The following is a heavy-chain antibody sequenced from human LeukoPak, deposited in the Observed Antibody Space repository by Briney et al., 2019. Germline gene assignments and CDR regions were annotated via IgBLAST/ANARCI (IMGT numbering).Heavy chain of an antibody. CDR3: ARYRGSTYYGMDV. CDR2: IWYDGSNK. V-gene: IGHV3-33*01. CDR1: GFTFRSYG. J-gene: IGHJ6*02. D-gene: IGHD3-10*01. Sequence: PGGSLRLSCAASGFTFRSYGIHWVRQAPGKGLEWVAVIWYDGSNKYYADSVKGRFTISRDNSKNTLYLQMNSLRAEDTAVYYCARYRGSTYYGMDVWGQGTTVTVSS.